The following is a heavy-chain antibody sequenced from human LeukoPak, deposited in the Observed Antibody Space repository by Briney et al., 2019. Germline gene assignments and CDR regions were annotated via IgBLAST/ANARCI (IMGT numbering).Heavy chain of an antibody. CDR3: ARDVNFDY. Sequence: PGGSLRLSCAASGFTFSRNWMHWVRQDPGKGLVWVSRINTDGTITNYADSVKGRFTISRDNAKNSLYLQMNSLRAEDTAVYYCARDVNFDYWGQGTLVTVSS. CDR2: INTDGTIT. J-gene: IGHJ4*02. V-gene: IGHV3-74*01. CDR1: GFTFSRNW.